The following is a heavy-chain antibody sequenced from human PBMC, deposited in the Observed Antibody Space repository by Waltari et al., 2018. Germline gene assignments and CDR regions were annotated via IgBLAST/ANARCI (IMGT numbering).Heavy chain of an antibody. D-gene: IGHD3-3*01. Sequence: QVQLQESGPGLVKPSETLSLTCTVSGGSISSYYWSWIRQPPGKGLEWIGYIYYSGRPHYNPSPKIRVTISVDTSKNQFSLKLSSVTAADTAVYYWARDGLGTYYDFWSGYSGRLYYYYGMDVWGQGTTVTVSS. CDR1: GGSISSYY. CDR2: IYYSGRP. J-gene: IGHJ6*02. CDR3: ARDGLGTYYDFWSGYSGRLYYYYGMDV. V-gene: IGHV4-59*01.